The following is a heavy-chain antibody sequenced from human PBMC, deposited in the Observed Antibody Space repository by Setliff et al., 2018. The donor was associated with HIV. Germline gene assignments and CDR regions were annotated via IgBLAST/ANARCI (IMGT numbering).Heavy chain of an antibody. CDR2: IAYSGTTRYF. V-gene: IGHV4-39*07. CDR3: ARGPPFAY. Sequence: SETLSLTCNVSGGSFIGSSFQSTWIRQAPGKGLEWIGDIAYSGTTRYFNYNPSLESRLALSEDASRHQFSLKLTSVTADDTGIYYCARGPPFAYWGQGLLVTVSS. CDR1: GGSFIGSSFQ. J-gene: IGHJ4*02.